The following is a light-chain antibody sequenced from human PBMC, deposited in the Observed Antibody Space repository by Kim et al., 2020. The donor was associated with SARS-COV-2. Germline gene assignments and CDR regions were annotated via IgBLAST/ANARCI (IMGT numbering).Light chain of an antibody. CDR3: LQHKSYPVT. Sequence: GSVGYRVTITCRASQGISNNLAWFQQKPGKVPKRLIFAASSLQSGVPSRFSGSGSGTEFTLTISSLQPEDSATYYCLQHKSYPVTFGGGTKVDIK. V-gene: IGKV1-17*03. CDR1: QGISNN. CDR2: AAS. J-gene: IGKJ4*01.